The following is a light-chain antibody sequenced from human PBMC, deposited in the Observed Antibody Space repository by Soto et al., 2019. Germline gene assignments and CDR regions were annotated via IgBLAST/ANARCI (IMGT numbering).Light chain of an antibody. CDR2: AAS. Sequence: AIRMTQSPSSFSASTGDRVTITCRASQGISSYLAWYQQKPGKAPKLLIYAASTLQSGVPSRFSGSGSGTDFTLTISCLQSEDFATYYCQQYYSYPRTFGGGTKVDIQ. CDR3: QQYYSYPRT. V-gene: IGKV1-8*01. CDR1: QGISSY. J-gene: IGKJ4*01.